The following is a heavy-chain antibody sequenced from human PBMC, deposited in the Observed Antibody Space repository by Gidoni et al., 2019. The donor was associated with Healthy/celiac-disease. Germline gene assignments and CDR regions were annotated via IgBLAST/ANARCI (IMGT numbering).Heavy chain of an antibody. J-gene: IGHJ4*02. CDR3: AKVYEVLLWFGELFRYFDY. Sequence: EVQLLESGGGLVQPGGSLRLSCPASGFTFSSYAISWVRQAPGKGLEWVSAISGSGGSTYYADSVKGRFTISRDNSKNTLYLQMNSLRAEDTAVYYCAKVYEVLLWFGELFRYFDYWGQGTLVTVSS. CDR2: ISGSGGST. D-gene: IGHD3-10*01. CDR1: GFTFSSYA. V-gene: IGHV3-23*01.